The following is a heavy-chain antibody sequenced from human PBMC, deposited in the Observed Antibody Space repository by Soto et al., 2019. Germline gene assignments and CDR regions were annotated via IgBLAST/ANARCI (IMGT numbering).Heavy chain of an antibody. D-gene: IGHD6-25*01. Sequence: SETLSLTCTVSGGSISSGGYYWSWIRQHPGKGLEWIGYIYYSGSTYYNPSLKSRVTISVDTSKNQFSLKLSSVTAADTAVYYCARDLSAPGAFDIWGQGTMVTVSS. CDR1: GGSISSGGYY. CDR3: ARDLSAPGAFDI. CDR2: IYYSGST. J-gene: IGHJ3*02. V-gene: IGHV4-31*03.